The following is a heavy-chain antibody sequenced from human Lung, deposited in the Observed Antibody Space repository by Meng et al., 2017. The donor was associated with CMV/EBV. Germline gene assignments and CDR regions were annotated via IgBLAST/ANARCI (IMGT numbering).Heavy chain of an antibody. CDR2: ISYDGSNK. J-gene: IGHJ3*02. V-gene: IGHV3-30*04. CDR3: ARDLRRELSGAFDI. D-gene: IGHD1-26*01. CDR1: GLTFSSYA. Sequence: GESLKISCAASGLTFSSYAMHWVRQAPGKGLEWVAVISYDGSNKYYADSVKGRFTISRDNSKNTLYLQMNSLRAEDKAVYDCARDLRRELSGAFDIWGQGTMVTVSS.